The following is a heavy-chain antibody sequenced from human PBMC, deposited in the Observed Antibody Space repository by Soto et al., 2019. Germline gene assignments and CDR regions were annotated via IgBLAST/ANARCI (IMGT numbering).Heavy chain of an antibody. Sequence: GASVKVSCKASGYTFTGYYMHWVRQAPGQGLEWMGWINPHSGGTNYAQKFQGRVTMTRDTSISTAYMELSRLRSDDTAVYYCAVPNYYDSSGYLAWGQGTLVTVSS. J-gene: IGHJ5*02. V-gene: IGHV1-2*02. CDR3: AVPNYYDSSGYLA. D-gene: IGHD3-22*01. CDR2: INPHSGGT. CDR1: GYTFTGYY.